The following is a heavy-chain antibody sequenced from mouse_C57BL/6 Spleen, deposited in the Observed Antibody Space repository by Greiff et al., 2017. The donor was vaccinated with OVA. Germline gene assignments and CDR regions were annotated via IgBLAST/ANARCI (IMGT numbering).Heavy chain of an antibody. J-gene: IGHJ2*01. Sequence: VKLMESGAELVKPGASVKMSCKASGYTFTTYPIEWMKQNHGKSLEWIGNFHPYNDDTKYNEKFKGKATLTVEKSSSTVYLELSRLTSDDSAVYYCARGNMLYSKSFDYWGQGTTLTVSS. D-gene: IGHD2-5*01. V-gene: IGHV1-47*01. CDR2: FHPYNDDT. CDR3: ARGNMLYSKSFDY. CDR1: GYTFTTYP.